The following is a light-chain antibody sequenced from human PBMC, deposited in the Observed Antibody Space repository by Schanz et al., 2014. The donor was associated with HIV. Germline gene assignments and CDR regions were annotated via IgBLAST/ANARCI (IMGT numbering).Light chain of an antibody. J-gene: IGKJ2*03. CDR2: KAS. V-gene: IGKV1-5*03. CDR1: QSISSW. CDR3: QQYDKYSYS. Sequence: DIQMTQSPSTLSASVGDRVTITCRASQSISSWLAWYQHKPGKAPKLLIYKASSLESGVPSRFSGSGSGTQFTLTISGLQPDDFATYYCQQYDKYSYSFGQGTKLEIK.